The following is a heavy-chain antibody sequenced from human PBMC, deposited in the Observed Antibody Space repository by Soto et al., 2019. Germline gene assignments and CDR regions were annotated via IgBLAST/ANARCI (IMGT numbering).Heavy chain of an antibody. Sequence: EVQLLESGGGLVQPGGSLRLSCAASGFTFSSYAMSWVRQAPGKGLEWVSAISGSGGSTYYADSVKGRFTISRDNSKNTLYLKMNSLRAEDTAVYYCAKDLGGGGAGLWVPAAMRQGNYYYMDVWGKGTTVTVSS. D-gene: IGHD2-2*01. CDR1: GFTFSSYA. J-gene: IGHJ6*03. CDR3: AKDLGGGGAGLWVPAAMRQGNYYYMDV. V-gene: IGHV3-23*01. CDR2: ISGSGGST.